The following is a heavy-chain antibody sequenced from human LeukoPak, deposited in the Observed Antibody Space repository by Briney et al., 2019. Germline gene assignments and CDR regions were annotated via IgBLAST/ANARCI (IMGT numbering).Heavy chain of an antibody. Sequence: PGGSLRLSCAASRFTFKSYGMHWVRQAPGKGLEWVAVIWYDGSNKFYADSVKGRFTISRDNSKNTLYLQMNSLRAEDTAVYYCARAGSYGYEGPSTPWGQGTLVTVSS. CDR3: ARAGSYGYEGPSTP. CDR1: RFTFKSYG. J-gene: IGHJ5*02. V-gene: IGHV3-33*01. CDR2: IWYDGSNK. D-gene: IGHD5-18*01.